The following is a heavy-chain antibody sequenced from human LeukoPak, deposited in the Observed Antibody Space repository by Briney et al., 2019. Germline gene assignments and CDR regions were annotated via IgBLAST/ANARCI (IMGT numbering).Heavy chain of an antibody. V-gene: IGHV4-34*01. Sequence: PSETLSLTCAVYGGSFRGYYWSWIRQPPGKGLEWIGEINHSGSTNYNPSLKSRVTISVDTSKNQFSLKLSSVTAADTAVYYCARAYYSTSWFPHWGQGALVTVSS. J-gene: IGHJ5*02. D-gene: IGHD3-10*01. CDR2: INHSGST. CDR1: GGSFRGYY. CDR3: ARAYYSTSWFPH.